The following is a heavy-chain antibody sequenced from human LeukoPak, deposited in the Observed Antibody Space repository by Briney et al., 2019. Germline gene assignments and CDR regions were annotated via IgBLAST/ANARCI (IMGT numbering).Heavy chain of an antibody. CDR1: GFTFSSYW. Sequence: GGPLRLSCAASGFTFSSYWMHWVRHAPGKGLVWVSRINTDGSSTSYADSVKGRFTISIDNAKNTLYLQMNSLRAEDTAVYYCARGPNYYDSSGYLSIWGQGTLVTVSS. CDR2: INTDGSST. V-gene: IGHV3-74*01. J-gene: IGHJ4*02. CDR3: ARGPNYYDSSGYLSI. D-gene: IGHD3-22*01.